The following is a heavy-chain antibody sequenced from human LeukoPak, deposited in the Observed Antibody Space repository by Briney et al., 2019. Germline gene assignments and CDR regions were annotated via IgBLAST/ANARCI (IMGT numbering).Heavy chain of an antibody. CDR2: INSDWSST. J-gene: IGHJ4*02. V-gene: IGHV3-74*01. CDR1: GFTFSTYW. D-gene: IGHD1-7*01. CDR3: EKSPDTWNYGFLEY. Sequence: GGSLRLSCAASGFTFSTYWMHWVRQAPGRGVVWVSRINSDWSSTSYADSVKGRFTISRDNSKNTMYLQMNSLRDEDTAVYYCEKSPDTWNYGFLEYWGQGTLVTVSS.